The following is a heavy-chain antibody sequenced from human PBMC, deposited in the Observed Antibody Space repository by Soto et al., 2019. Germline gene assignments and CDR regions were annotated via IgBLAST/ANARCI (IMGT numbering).Heavy chain of an antibody. CDR1: GCAFTGYY. V-gene: IGHV1-2*02. J-gene: IGHJ4*02. D-gene: IGHD1-26*01. Sequence: ASVKVSCKASGCAFTGYYIHWVRQAPGQGLEWMGWINPNSGGTNYAQKFQGRVTMTRDTSISTAYMELSRLRSDDTAVYYCARGFGIEAAGSDYWGQGTQVTVSS. CDR2: INPNSGGT. CDR3: ARGFGIEAAGSDY.